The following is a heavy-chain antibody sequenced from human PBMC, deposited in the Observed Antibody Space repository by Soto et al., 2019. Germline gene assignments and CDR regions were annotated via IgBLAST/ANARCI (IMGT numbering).Heavy chain of an antibody. CDR3: ARGAVAGRGYDAFDI. D-gene: IGHD6-19*01. CDR1: GGSISSYY. Sequence: SETLSLTCTVSGGSISSYYWSWIRQPPGKGLEWIGYIYYSGSTNYNPSLKSRVTISVDTSKNQFSLKLSSVTAADTAVYYCARGAVAGRGYDAFDIWGQGTMVTV. CDR2: IYYSGST. V-gene: IGHV4-59*08. J-gene: IGHJ3*02.